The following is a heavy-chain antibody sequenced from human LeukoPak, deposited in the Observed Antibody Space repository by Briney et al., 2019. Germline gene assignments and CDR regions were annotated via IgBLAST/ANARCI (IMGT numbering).Heavy chain of an antibody. D-gene: IGHD2-15*01. CDR2: INPNSGGT. CDR3: ARDGGYCSGGSCPRPDYFDY. CDR1: GYIFAGYY. V-gene: IGHV1-2*02. J-gene: IGHJ4*02. Sequence: VASVKVSCKTSGYIFAGYYMHWVRQAPGQGLEWMGWINPNSGGTNYAQKFQGRVTMTRDTSISTAYMELSRLRSDDTAVYYCARDGGYCSGGSCPRPDYFDYWGQGTLVTVSS.